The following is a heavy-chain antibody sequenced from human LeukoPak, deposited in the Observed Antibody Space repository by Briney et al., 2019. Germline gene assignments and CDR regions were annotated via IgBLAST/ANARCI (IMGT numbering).Heavy chain of an antibody. D-gene: IGHD2-2*01. V-gene: IGHV3-30-3*01. Sequence: SGGSLRLSCAASGFTFSSYAMHWVRQAPGKGLEWVAVISYDGSNKYYADSVKGRFTISRDNSKNTLYLQMNSLRAEDTAVYYCVKVRAMTLDYWGQGTLVTVSS. CDR3: VKVRAMTLDY. J-gene: IGHJ4*02. CDR2: ISYDGSNK. CDR1: GFTFSSYA.